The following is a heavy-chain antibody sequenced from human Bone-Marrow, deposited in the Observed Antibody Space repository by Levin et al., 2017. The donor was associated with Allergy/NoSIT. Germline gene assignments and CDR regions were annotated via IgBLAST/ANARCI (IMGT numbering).Heavy chain of an antibody. Sequence: GESLKISCAASGFTFSSYAMSWVRQAPGKGLEWVSAISGSGGSTYYADSVKGRFTISRDNSQNTLYLQMNSLRAEDTAVYYCAKQDGYYYDSSGYSGAFDIWGQGTMVTVAS. D-gene: IGHD3-22*01. V-gene: IGHV3-23*01. CDR3: AKQDGYYYDSSGYSGAFDI. J-gene: IGHJ3*02. CDR2: ISGSGGST. CDR1: GFTFSSYA.